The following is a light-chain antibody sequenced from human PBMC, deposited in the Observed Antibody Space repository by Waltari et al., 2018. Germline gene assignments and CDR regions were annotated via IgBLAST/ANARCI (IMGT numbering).Light chain of an antibody. V-gene: IGKV2-30*01. CDR1: DGLVYEDGPTY. Sequence: EVVLTQSPLSLSVTVGQPASFSCRSSDGLVYEDGPTYLNWFQQRPGQSPRRLIYQVSKRDSGVPDRFIGYGAGTDFTLRISRVQPEDVGVYFCMQATHWPVTFGQGTRLEIK. CDR3: MQATHWPVT. CDR2: QVS. J-gene: IGKJ5*01.